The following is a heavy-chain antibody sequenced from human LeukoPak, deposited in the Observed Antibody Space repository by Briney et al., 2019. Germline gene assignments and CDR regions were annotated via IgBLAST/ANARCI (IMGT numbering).Heavy chain of an antibody. D-gene: IGHD5-24*01. Sequence: SVKVSCKASGGTFSSYAISWVRQAPGQGLEWMGGIIPIFGTANYAQKFQGRVTITADESTSTAYMELSSLRSEETAVYYCATYSDGYKYYFDYWGQGTLVTVSS. J-gene: IGHJ4*02. CDR2: IIPIFGTA. CDR3: ATYSDGYKYYFDY. CDR1: GGTFSSYA. V-gene: IGHV1-69*13.